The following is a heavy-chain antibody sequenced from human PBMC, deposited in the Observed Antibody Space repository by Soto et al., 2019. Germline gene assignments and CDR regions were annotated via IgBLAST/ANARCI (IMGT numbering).Heavy chain of an antibody. Sequence: GASVKVSCKASGYTFTIYYRHWVRQAPGQGLEWMGIINPSGGSTRYAQKFQGRVTMTRDTSTSTVYMELSSLRSEDTAVYYCVRVGPGYYDSSGYPQGAFDIWGQGTMLTVSS. CDR3: VRVGPGYYDSSGYPQGAFDI. CDR1: GYTFTIYY. J-gene: IGHJ3*02. CDR2: INPSGGST. D-gene: IGHD3-22*01. V-gene: IGHV1-46*03.